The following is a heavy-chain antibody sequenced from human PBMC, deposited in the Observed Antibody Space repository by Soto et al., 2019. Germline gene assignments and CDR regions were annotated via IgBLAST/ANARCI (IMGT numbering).Heavy chain of an antibody. Sequence: ASVKVSCKASGYTFTIYGISCVLQSPGQGLEWMGWISAYNGNTNYAQKLQGRVTMTTDTSTSTAYMELRSLRSDDTAVYYCARREVAATRGAFDIWGQGTMVTVSS. CDR1: GYTFTIYG. V-gene: IGHV1-18*04. CDR2: ISAYNGNT. J-gene: IGHJ3*02. D-gene: IGHD2-15*01. CDR3: ARREVAATRGAFDI.